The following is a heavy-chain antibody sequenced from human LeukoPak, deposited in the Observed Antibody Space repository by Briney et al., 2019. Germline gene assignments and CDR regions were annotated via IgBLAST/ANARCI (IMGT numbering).Heavy chain of an antibody. J-gene: IGHJ4*02. CDR1: GDNFSTYS. D-gene: IGHD3-10*01. V-gene: IGHV1-69*13. CDR3: ARDPSKIRGVKAFDY. CDR2: IMPIFDTS. Sequence: SVKVSCKASGDNFSTYSFSWVRQAPGQGLEWMGGIMPIFDTSNYAQKFQGRVTITADEFTSTAYMELRSLTSEDTAVYYCARDPSKIRGVKAFDYWGQGTLVTVSS.